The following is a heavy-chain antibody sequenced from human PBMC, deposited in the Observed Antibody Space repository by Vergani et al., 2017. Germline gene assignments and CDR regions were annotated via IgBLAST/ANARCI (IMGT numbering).Heavy chain of an antibody. D-gene: IGHD6-6*01. J-gene: IGHJ4*02. Sequence: QVQLQESGPGLVKPSETLSLTCTVSGGSISSYYWSWIRQPPGKGLEWIGYIYYSGSTNYNPSLKSRVTISVDTSKNQFSLKLSSVTAADTAVYYCARTSSIAARRASRAVYYFDYWGQGTLVTVSS. CDR3: ARTSSIAARRASRAVYYFDY. V-gene: IGHV4-59*01. CDR1: GGSISSYY. CDR2: IYYSGST.